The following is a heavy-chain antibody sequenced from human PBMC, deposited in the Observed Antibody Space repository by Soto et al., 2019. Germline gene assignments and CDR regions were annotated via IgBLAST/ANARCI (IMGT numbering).Heavy chain of an antibody. J-gene: IGHJ1*01. V-gene: IGHV1-18*01. CDR3: ARDQVAVAESAEYFQH. Sequence: ASVKVSCKASGYTFTSYGISWVRQAPGQGLEWMGWISAHNGNTNYAQKLQGRVTMTTDTSTSTAYMELRSLRSDDTAVYYCARDQVAVAESAEYFQHWGQGTLVTVSS. D-gene: IGHD6-19*01. CDR1: GYTFTSYG. CDR2: ISAHNGNT.